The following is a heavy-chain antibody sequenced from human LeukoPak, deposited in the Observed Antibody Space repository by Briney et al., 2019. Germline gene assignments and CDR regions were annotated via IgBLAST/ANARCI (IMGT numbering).Heavy chain of an antibody. Sequence: SESLSLAWTVSGDPTNSYCCRWIRQPPGKGLDWIGHIYHSGSTNYNPCLKSLVPLPIDTPKNQFSLKLSSVTAADTAVYYCARTANARFFDLWGRGTLVTVS. D-gene: IGHD5-18*01. J-gene: IGHJ2*01. CDR1: GDPTNSYC. CDR3: ARTANARFFDL. V-gene: IGHV4-59*01. CDR2: IYHSGST.